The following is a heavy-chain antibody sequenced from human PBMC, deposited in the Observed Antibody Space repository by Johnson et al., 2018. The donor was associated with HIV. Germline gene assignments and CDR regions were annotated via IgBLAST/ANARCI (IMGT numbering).Heavy chain of an antibody. J-gene: IGHJ3*02. V-gene: IGHV3-30*02. CDR1: GFTFSIYA. D-gene: IGHD1-26*01. CDR3: AKDLISGSYIHAFDI. CDR2: IWYDGTNK. Sequence: VQLVESGGGVDQPGGSLRLSCAASGFTFSIYAMHWVRQAPGKGLEWVAVIWYDGTNKYYADSVKGRFTISRDNSKNTLYLQMNSLRAEDTAVYYCAKDLISGSYIHAFDIWGQGTVVTVSS.